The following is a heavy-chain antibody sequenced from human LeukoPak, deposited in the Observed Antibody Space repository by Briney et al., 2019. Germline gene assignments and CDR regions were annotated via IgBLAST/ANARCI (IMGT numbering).Heavy chain of an antibody. Sequence: GGSLRLTCAASGFSVYSNYMSWVRQAPGKGLEQVSVIYSGGDTYYADSVKGRFTISRDNSKNTLYLQMNSLRAEDTAVYYCATGGEYYDTGGYGHDHWGRGTVVTVSS. CDR1: GFSVYSNY. V-gene: IGHV3-53*01. D-gene: IGHD3-22*01. CDR2: IYSGGDT. CDR3: ATGGEYYDTGGYGHDH. J-gene: IGHJ4*02.